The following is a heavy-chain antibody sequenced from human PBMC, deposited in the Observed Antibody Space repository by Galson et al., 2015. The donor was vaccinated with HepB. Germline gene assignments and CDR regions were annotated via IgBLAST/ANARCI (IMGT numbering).Heavy chain of an antibody. Sequence: SLRLSCAASGFTFSSYAMSWVRPAPGKGLEWVSDISNSGGITYYADSVKGRFTISRDNSKNTLYLQMNSLRADDTAVYYCAKDRDSGSYYYYYGMDVWGQGTTVTVSS. D-gene: IGHD1-26*01. CDR1: GFTFSSYA. J-gene: IGHJ6*02. V-gene: IGHV3-23*01. CDR2: ISNSGGIT. CDR3: AKDRDSGSYYYYYGMDV.